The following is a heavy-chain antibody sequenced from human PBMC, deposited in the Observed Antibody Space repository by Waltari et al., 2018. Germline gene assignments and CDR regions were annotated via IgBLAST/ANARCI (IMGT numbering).Heavy chain of an antibody. J-gene: IGHJ6*03. D-gene: IGHD3-10*01. V-gene: IGHV1-69*14. CDR3: ARTGSGSYFVYYYMDV. Sequence: VQLVQSGAEVKKPGSSVKVSCKASGGTFSSYAISWVRQAPGQGLEWMGGIIPIFGTANYAQKCQGRVTITADKSTSTAYMELSSLRSEDTAVYYCARTGSGSYFVYYYMDVWGKGTTVTVSS. CDR2: IIPIFGTA. CDR1: GGTFSSYA.